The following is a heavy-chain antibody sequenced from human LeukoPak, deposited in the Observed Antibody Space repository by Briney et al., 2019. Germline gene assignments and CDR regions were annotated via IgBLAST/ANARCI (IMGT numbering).Heavy chain of an antibody. Sequence: ASVKVSCKASGYTFTSYAISWMRQAPGQGLEWMGWISAYNGDTNYAQKFQGRVTMTTDTSTSTAYMEVRSLRSDGTAMYYCARDPSNSSGWRAHFDYWGQGTLVAVSS. CDR2: ISAYNGDT. D-gene: IGHD6-19*01. J-gene: IGHJ4*02. CDR1: GYTFTSYA. CDR3: ARDPSNSSGWRAHFDY. V-gene: IGHV1-18*01.